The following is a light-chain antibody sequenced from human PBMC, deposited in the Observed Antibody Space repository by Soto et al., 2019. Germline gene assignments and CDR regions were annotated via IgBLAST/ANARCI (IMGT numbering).Light chain of an antibody. J-gene: IGLJ3*02. Sequence: QSALTQPRSMSGSPGQSVTISCTGTTGDVGAYNFVSWYQLHPGKAPKLMIFDASKRPSGVPDRFSASKSGNTASLTISGLQAEDEADYYCCSYAGSFTWVFGGGTKLTVL. CDR1: TGDVGAYNF. CDR2: DAS. V-gene: IGLV2-11*01. CDR3: CSYAGSFTWV.